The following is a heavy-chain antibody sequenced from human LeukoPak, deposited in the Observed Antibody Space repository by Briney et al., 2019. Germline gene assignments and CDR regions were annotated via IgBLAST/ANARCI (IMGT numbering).Heavy chain of an antibody. V-gene: IGHV4-61*02. CDR1: GGSISSGSYY. Sequence: SETLSLTCTVSGGSISSGSYYWSWIRQPAGKGLEWIGRIYTSGSTNYNPSLKSRVTISVDTSKNQFSLKLSSVTAADTAVYYCARLYCSGGSCYSDYWGQGTLVTVSS. D-gene: IGHD2-15*01. CDR3: ARLYCSGGSCYSDY. J-gene: IGHJ4*02. CDR2: IYTSGST.